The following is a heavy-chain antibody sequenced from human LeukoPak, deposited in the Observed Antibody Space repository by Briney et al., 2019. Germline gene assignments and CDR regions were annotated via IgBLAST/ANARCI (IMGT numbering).Heavy chain of an antibody. V-gene: IGHV3-23*01. D-gene: IGHD3-22*01. CDR1: GFTFSSYA. CDR2: ISGSGGSA. Sequence: GGSLRLSCAASGFTFSSYAMSWVRQAPGKGLEWVSAISGSGGSAYYADSVKGRFTISRDNSKNTLYLQMNSLRAEDTAVYYCAKDLERERGRTYYYDSSGYYRDLYFDYWGQGTLVTVSS. CDR3: AKDLERERGRTYYYDSSGYYRDLYFDY. J-gene: IGHJ4*02.